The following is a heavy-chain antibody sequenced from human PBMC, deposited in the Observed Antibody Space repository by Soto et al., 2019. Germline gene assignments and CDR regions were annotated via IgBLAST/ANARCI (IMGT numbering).Heavy chain of an antibody. D-gene: IGHD4-17*01. J-gene: IGHJ5*02. CDR1: GFTFTNYW. Sequence: EVQLVASGGGLVQPGGSLKLSCAASGFTFTNYWIHWVRQAPGKGLVWVSRINSDGSNINYADFVKGRFTISRDNAKTTVYLQMNSLRAEDTAVFFCARSATGLYGDYTWGQGALVTVSS. V-gene: IGHV3-74*01. CDR2: INSDGSNI. CDR3: ARSATGLYGDYT.